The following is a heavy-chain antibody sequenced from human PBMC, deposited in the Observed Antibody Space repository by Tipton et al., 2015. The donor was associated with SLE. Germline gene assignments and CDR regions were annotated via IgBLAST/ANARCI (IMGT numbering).Heavy chain of an antibody. V-gene: IGHV4-38-2*01. J-gene: IGHJ6*03. CDR1: GYSISSGYY. Sequence: TLSLTCAVSGYSISSGYYWGWIRQPPGKGLEWIGSIYHSGSTYYNPSLKRRDTISVDTSKNQFSLKLSSVTAADTAVYYWASAWGGDCWSGYTYYCYMDVWGKGTPVTVS. D-gene: IGHD3-3*01. CDR3: ASAWGGDCWSGYTYYCYMDV. CDR2: IYHSGST.